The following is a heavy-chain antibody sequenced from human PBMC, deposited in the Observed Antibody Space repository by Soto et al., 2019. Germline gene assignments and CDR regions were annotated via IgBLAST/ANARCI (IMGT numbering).Heavy chain of an antibody. CDR2: IYHSGST. Sequence: QVQLQESGPGLVKPSGTLSLTCAVSGGSISSSNWWSWVRQPPGKGLEWIGEIYHSGSTNYNPSLKSRVTISVDKSKTQFSLKLSSVTAADTAVYYCARAPPVWFGEFPHAFDIWGQGTMVTVSS. CDR3: ARAPPVWFGEFPHAFDI. CDR1: GGSISSSNW. V-gene: IGHV4-4*02. D-gene: IGHD3-10*01. J-gene: IGHJ3*02.